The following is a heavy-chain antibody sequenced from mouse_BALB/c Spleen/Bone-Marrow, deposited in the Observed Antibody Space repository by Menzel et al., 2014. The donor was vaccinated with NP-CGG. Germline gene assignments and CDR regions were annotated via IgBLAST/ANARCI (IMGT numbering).Heavy chain of an antibody. J-gene: IGHJ4*01. Sequence: VQLVESGAELVRPGASVKLSCKASGYTFTSYWINWVKQRPGQGLEWIGNIYPSDSYTNYNQKFKDKATLTVDKSSSTAYMQLSSPTSEDSAVYYCTRSGTLGAMDYLGEGTSVTVSS. CDR1: GYTFTSYW. CDR2: IYPSDSYT. V-gene: IGHV1-69*02. D-gene: IGHD4-1*01. CDR3: TRSGTLGAMDY.